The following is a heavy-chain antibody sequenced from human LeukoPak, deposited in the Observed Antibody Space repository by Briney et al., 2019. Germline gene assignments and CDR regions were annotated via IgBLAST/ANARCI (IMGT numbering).Heavy chain of an antibody. V-gene: IGHV3-21*06. D-gene: IGHD3-22*01. Sequence: SGGSLRLSCAASRFTFSSYSMNWIRQAPGKGLEWVSAISSRSSYKYYADSVKGRFTVSRDNAKNSLYLEMNSLRVDDTAVYYCAREGTMISSFDYWGQGTLVTVSS. CDR2: ISSRSSYK. J-gene: IGHJ4*02. CDR1: RFTFSSYS. CDR3: AREGTMISSFDY.